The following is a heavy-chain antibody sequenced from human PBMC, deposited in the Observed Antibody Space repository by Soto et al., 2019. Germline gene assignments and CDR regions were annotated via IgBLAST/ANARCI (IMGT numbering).Heavy chain of an antibody. D-gene: IGHD3-22*01. CDR2: IYYNGNT. CDR3: ARDFFDSSDYTTNWFDP. J-gene: IGHJ5*02. Sequence: PSETLSLTCTVSGGSISSGDYYWSWIRQLPGKDLEWIAYIYYNGNTYYTPSLKSRATISLDTSRNQFSLKLTSVTAADAALYYCARDFFDSSDYTTNWFDPWGQGXLVTVSS. CDR1: GGSISSGDYY. V-gene: IGHV4-31*03.